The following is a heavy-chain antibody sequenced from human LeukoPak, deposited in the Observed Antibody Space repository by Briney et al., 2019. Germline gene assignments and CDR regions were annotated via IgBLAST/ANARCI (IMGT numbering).Heavy chain of an antibody. CDR2: MSPNSGNT. V-gene: IGHV1-8*01. CDR1: GYTFTSYD. Sequence: GASVKVSCKASGYTFTSYDINWVRQATGQGLGWMGWMSPNSGNTGYAQKFQGRVTMTRNTSISTAYMELSSLRSEDTAVYYCATQRYIVATIEDYWGQGTLVTVSS. D-gene: IGHD5-12*01. CDR3: ATQRYIVATIEDY. J-gene: IGHJ4*02.